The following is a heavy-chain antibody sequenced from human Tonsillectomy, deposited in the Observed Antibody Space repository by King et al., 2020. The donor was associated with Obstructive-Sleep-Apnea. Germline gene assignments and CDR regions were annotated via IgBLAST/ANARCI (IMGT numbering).Heavy chain of an antibody. J-gene: IGHJ6*02. V-gene: IGHV3-33*01. CDR3: ASLGMGDYYYYYGMDV. CDR2: IWYDGSNK. D-gene: IGHD7-27*01. Sequence: VQLVESGGGVVQPGRSLRLSCAASGFTLSSYGMHWVRQAPGKGLEWVAVIWYDGSNKYYADSVKGRFTISRDNSKNTLYLQMNSLRAEDTAVYYCASLGMGDYYYYYGMDVWGQGTTVTVSS. CDR1: GFTLSSYG.